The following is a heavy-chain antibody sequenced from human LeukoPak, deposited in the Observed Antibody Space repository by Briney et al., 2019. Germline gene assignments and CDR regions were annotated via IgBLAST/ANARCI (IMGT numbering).Heavy chain of an antibody. Sequence: PGGSLRLSCAASGFTFSSYAMSWVRQAPGKGLEWVSAISGSGGSTYYADSVKGRFTISRDNSKNTLYLQMNSLRAEDTAVYYCAKVLLSRSSSLLSDYWGQGTLVTVSS. CDR2: ISGSGGST. D-gene: IGHD6-13*01. CDR1: GFTFSSYA. CDR3: AKVLLSRSSSLLSDY. J-gene: IGHJ4*02. V-gene: IGHV3-23*01.